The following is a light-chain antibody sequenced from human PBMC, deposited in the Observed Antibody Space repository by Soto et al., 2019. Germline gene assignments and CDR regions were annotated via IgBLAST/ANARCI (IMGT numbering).Light chain of an antibody. CDR1: QSLLYTSNNKKY. CDR3: QQYYRPPYT. V-gene: IGKV4-1*01. CDR2: WAS. J-gene: IGKJ2*01. Sequence: EIVMTQSPDSLAVSLGERATINCKSSQSLLYTSNNKKYLAWYQHKPGHPPNLLISWASSRESGVPDRFSGSGSETDFTLTISSLQAEDVAVYYCQQYYRPPYTFGQGTKVEIK.